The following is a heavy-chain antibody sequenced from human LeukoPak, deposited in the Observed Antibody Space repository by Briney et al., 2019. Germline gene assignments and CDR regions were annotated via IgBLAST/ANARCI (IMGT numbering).Heavy chain of an antibody. Sequence: PSETLSLTCTVAGGSISSSSYYWGWIRQPPGKGLEWIGRIYYTGSTYYNPSLQSRVTISEDTSKNQFSLKLSSVTAADTAVYYCAREGGHSYGWIDYWGQGTLVTVSS. J-gene: IGHJ4*02. CDR3: AREGGHSYGWIDY. V-gene: IGHV4-39*07. CDR2: IYYTGST. D-gene: IGHD5-18*01. CDR1: GGSISSSSYY.